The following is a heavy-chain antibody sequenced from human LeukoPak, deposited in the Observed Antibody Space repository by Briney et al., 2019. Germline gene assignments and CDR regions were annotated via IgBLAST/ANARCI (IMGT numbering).Heavy chain of an antibody. J-gene: IGHJ4*02. Sequence: ASVKVSCKASSYTFTSYGISWVRQAPGQGLEWMGWISAYNGNTNYAQKLQGRVTMTTDTSTSTAYMELRSLRSDDTAVYYCARDFMITFGGVIVDKFFDYWGQGTLVTVSS. CDR2: ISAYNGNT. CDR1: SYTFTSYG. CDR3: ARDFMITFGGVIVDKFFDY. V-gene: IGHV1-18*01. D-gene: IGHD3-16*02.